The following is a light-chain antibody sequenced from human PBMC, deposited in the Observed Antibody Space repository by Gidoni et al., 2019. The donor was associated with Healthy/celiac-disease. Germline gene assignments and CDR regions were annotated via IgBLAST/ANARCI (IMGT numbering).Light chain of an antibody. CDR1: QSVSSSY. Sequence: EIVLTQSPGTLSLAPGERATLSCRASQSVSSSYLAWYLQKPGQAPRLLIYGASSRATGIPDRFSGSGSGTDFTLTISSLEPEDFAVYYCQQYGSSPRTFXQXTKVEIK. CDR2: GAS. J-gene: IGKJ1*01. CDR3: QQYGSSPRT. V-gene: IGKV3-20*01.